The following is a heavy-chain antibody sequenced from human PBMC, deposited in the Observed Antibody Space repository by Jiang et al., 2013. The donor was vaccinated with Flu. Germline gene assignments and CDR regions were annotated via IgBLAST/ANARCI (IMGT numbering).Heavy chain of an antibody. CDR3: AREGFITKILGDAFDI. J-gene: IGHJ3*02. CDR1: GYSFNSYG. D-gene: IGHD3-16*02. CDR2: ISGYNGNT. V-gene: IGHV1-18*04. Sequence: YGAEVKKPGASVKVSRKTSGYSFNSYGITWVRQAPGQGLEWMGWISGYNGNTDYAQKFQGRVTMTTDTSTTTAYMELRGLRSDDTAVYYCAREGFITKILGDAFDIWAKGQWSPS.